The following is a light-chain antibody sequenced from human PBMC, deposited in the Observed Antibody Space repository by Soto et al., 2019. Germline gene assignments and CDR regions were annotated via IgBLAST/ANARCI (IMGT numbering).Light chain of an antibody. Sequence: EIVMTQSPATLSVSPGERATLSCRASQSVNSDLAWYQQKPGQAPRLLIYGASAGASDIPDRFSGSGSGTEFTLTITSLRSEDLAIYYCQQYNNWPPSFGPGTKVDIK. J-gene: IGKJ3*01. CDR2: GAS. CDR1: QSVNSD. CDR3: QQYNNWPPS. V-gene: IGKV3-15*01.